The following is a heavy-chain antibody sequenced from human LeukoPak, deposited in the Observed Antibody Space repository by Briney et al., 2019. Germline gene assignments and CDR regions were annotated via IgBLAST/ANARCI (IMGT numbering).Heavy chain of an antibody. Sequence: PSETLSLTCTVSGGSISSYYWSWIRQPPGKGLEWIGYIYYSGSTNYNPSLKSRVTISVDTSKNQFSLKLSSVTAADTAVYYCARHCSVATEYYYYYYMDVWGKGTTVTISS. CDR2: IYYSGST. CDR3: ARHCSVATEYYYYYYMDV. J-gene: IGHJ6*03. CDR1: GGSISSYY. V-gene: IGHV4-59*08. D-gene: IGHD5-12*01.